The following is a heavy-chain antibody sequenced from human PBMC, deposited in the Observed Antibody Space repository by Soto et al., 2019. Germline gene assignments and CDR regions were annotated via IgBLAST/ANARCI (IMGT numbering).Heavy chain of an antibody. V-gene: IGHV3-21*01. D-gene: IGHD5-18*01. CDR2: ISSSSSYI. CDR1: GFTFSSDT. CDR3: ATAIRHSSFDY. Sequence: LGLSCATAGFTFSSDTINWVRHPPVKGREWVSSISSSSSYIYYADSVKGRFTISRDTAKTSLSLQLNSVSAEDTGVYYCATAIRHSSFDYWGQGTLVTV. J-gene: IGHJ4*02.